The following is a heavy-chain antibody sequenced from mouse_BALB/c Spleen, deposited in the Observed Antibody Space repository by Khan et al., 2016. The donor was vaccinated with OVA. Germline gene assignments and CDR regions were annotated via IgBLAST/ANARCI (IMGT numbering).Heavy chain of an antibody. V-gene: IGHV5-6*01. D-gene: IGHD4-1*01. CDR1: GFTFSSYS. CDR2: ISSVGDYT. J-gene: IGHJ3*01. CDR3: ASHLTGSFAY. Sequence: EVELVESGGDLVKPGGSLKLSCAASGFTFSSYSMSWVRQTPDKRLEWVATISSVGDYTYYPDSVKGRFTISRDNAKNTLYLQMSSLKSEDTAMYYCASHLTGSFAYWGQGTLVTGS.